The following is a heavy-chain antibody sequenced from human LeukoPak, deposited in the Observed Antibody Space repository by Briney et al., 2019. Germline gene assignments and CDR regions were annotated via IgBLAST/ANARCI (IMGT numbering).Heavy chain of an antibody. CDR1: GFTFSSYA. CDR2: ISVSGGTT. CDR3: ARAQGWYFDY. D-gene: IGHD6-19*01. J-gene: IGHJ4*02. V-gene: IGHV3-23*01. Sequence: GSVTLSCAASGFTFSSYAMSWVRQAPGKGLEWVSTISVSGGTTYYADSVKGRFTISRDNSTNTLYLQMNGLRAEDTAVYYCARAQGWYFDYWGQGTVDCVSS.